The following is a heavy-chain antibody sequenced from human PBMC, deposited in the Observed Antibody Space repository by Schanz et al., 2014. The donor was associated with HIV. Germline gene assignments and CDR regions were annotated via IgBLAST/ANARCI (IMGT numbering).Heavy chain of an antibody. CDR2: LSGGNDDT. D-gene: IGHD3-10*01. Sequence: EVQLVESGGGLVRPGGSLRLSCVASGFTFSDYAMSWVRQAPGKGPEWVSALSGGNDDTFYADYADSVKGRFTISRDNSKNTLYLQMNSLRAEDTAVYYCAKDRLYPSGTYPYGMDVWGQGTTVTVSS. V-gene: IGHV3-23*04. J-gene: IGHJ6*02. CDR1: GFTFSDYA. CDR3: AKDRLYPSGTYPYGMDV.